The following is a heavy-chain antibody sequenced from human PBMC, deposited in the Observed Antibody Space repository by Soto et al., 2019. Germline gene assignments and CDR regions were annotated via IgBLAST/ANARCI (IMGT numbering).Heavy chain of an antibody. V-gene: IGHV4-34*01. CDR2: INHSGST. CDR1: GGSFSGYY. CDR3: ARVTSRGVTMVRGGSGPYYYGMDV. Sequence: SETLSLTCAVYGGSFSGYYWSWIRQPPGKGLEWIGEINHSGSTNYNPSLKSRVTISVGTSKNQFSLKLSSVTAADTAVYYCARVTSRGVTMVRGGSGPYYYGMDVWGQGTTVTVSS. J-gene: IGHJ6*02. D-gene: IGHD3-10*01.